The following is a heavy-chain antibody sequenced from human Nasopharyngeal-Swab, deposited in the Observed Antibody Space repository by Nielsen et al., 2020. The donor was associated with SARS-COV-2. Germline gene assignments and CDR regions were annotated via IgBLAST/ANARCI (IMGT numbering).Heavy chain of an antibody. CDR3: ARGRQGQQLVGGHWFDP. V-gene: IGHV4-34*01. J-gene: IGHJ5*02. Sequence: SETLSLTCAVSGGSISSGGYSWSWIRQPPGKGLEWIGEINHSGSTNYNPSLKSRVTISVDTSKNQFSLKLSSVTAADTAVYYCARGRQGQQLVGGHWFDPWGQGTLVTVSS. D-gene: IGHD6-13*01. CDR2: INHSGST. CDR1: GGSISSGGYS.